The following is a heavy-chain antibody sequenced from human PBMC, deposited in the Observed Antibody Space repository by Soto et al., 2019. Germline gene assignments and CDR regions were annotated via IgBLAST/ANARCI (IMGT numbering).Heavy chain of an antibody. CDR3: ARRGSIAARSFDY. Sequence: QVQLVQSGAEVKKPGSSVKVSCKASGGTFSTYAISWVRQAPGQGLEWMGGIIPIFGTPNYAQKFQGRVTSTADESTRTAYTELSSLRSEDTAVYYCARRGSIAARSFDYWGQGTLVTVAS. V-gene: IGHV1-69*01. J-gene: IGHJ4*02. D-gene: IGHD6-6*01. CDR2: IIPIFGTP. CDR1: GGTFSTYA.